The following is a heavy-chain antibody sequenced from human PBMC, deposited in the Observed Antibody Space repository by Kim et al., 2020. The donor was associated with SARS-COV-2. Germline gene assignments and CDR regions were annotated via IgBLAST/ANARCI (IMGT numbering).Heavy chain of an antibody. CDR3: ASPPAGIIAARVKSFDGLAYYYYGMDV. CDR2: IYYSGST. CDR1: GGSISSSSYY. V-gene: IGHV4-39*01. D-gene: IGHD6-6*01. J-gene: IGHJ6*02. Sequence: SETLSLTCTVSGGSISSSSYYWGWIRQPPGKGLEWIGSIYYSGSTYYNPSLKSRVTISVDTSKNQFSLKLSSVTAADTAVYYCASPPAGIIAARVKSFDGLAYYYYGMDVWGQGTTVTVSS.